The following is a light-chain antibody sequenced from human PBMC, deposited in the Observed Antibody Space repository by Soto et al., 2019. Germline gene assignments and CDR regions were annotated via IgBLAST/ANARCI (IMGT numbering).Light chain of an antibody. J-gene: IGKJ1*01. CDR1: QSLVYSDGTTY. CDR3: MQGSHWPRT. Sequence: DVVMTQSPLSLAVTLGQPASISCRSSQSLVYSDGTTYLTWFHQRPGQSPRRLIHKVSNRDSGVPDRFSGSGSGTDFTLEISRVEAEDVGVFYCMQGSHWPRTFGQGTRVEI. V-gene: IGKV2-30*01. CDR2: KVS.